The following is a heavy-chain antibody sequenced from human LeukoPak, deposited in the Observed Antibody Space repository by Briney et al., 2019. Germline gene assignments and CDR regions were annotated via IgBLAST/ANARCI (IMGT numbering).Heavy chain of an antibody. D-gene: IGHD4-17*01. CDR2: IYYSGST. CDR3: ARDPAYGDYIGGFDP. Sequence: PSQTLSLTCTVSGGSISSGDYYWSWIRQHPGEGLEWIGYIYYSGSTYYNPSLKSRVTISVDTSKNQFSLKLSSVTAADTAVYYCARDPAYGDYIGGFDPWGQGTLVTVSS. CDR1: GGSISSGDYY. J-gene: IGHJ5*02. V-gene: IGHV4-31*03.